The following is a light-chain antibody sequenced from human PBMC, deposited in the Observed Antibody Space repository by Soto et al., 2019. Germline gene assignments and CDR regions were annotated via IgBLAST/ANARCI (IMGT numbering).Light chain of an antibody. Sequence: EIVMTQSPATLSVSPGERATLSCRASQSVSRKLAWYQQKPGQAPRLLMYGASARDTGIPARFSGSGSGTEFTLTISSLQSEDFAVYYCQHYDKWPLTFGGGTKVDIK. V-gene: IGKV3-15*01. J-gene: IGKJ4*01. CDR2: GAS. CDR3: QHYDKWPLT. CDR1: QSVSRK.